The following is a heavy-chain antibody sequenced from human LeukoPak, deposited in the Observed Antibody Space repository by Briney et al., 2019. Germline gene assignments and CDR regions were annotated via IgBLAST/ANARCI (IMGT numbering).Heavy chain of an antibody. V-gene: IGHV3-30*18. CDR3: AKDLRIALPDY. CDR1: GFTFNNYG. J-gene: IGHJ4*02. Sequence: GGSLRLSCAASGFTFNNYGMHWVRQAPGKGLEWVAVISYDGSNKYYADSVKGRFTISRDNSKNTLYLQMNSLRAEDTAVYYCAKDLRIALPDYWGQGTLVTVSS. CDR2: ISYDGSNK. D-gene: IGHD6-13*01.